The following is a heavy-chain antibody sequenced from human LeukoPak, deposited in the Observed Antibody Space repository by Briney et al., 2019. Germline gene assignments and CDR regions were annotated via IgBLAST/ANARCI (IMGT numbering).Heavy chain of an antibody. CDR3: ARINVIGSGSYGY. CDR1: GYTFTSYY. Sequence: GSLKVSCKSSGYTFTSYYMYWVRQAPGQGLEWMGIINPSGGSTSYAQKFQGRVTLTRDTSISTAYMELSRLRSDDTAVYYCARINVIGSGSYGYWGQGTLVTVSS. D-gene: IGHD3-10*01. V-gene: IGHV1-46*01. CDR2: INPSGGST. J-gene: IGHJ4*02.